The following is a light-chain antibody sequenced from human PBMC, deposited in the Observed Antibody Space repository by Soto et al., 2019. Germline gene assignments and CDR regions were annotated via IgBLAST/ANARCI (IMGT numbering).Light chain of an antibody. CDR1: QSFTSY. J-gene: IGKJ5*01. CDR2: DAS. Sequence: EIVLTQSPATLSLSPGKRPTLPCRAGQSFTSYLAWYHQNPGQPPRLLIYDASNRATGIPASFSGSGSGTDFTLTISSLEPADFAIYYCQQRSIFGQGTRLEIQ. CDR3: QQRSI. V-gene: IGKV3-11*01.